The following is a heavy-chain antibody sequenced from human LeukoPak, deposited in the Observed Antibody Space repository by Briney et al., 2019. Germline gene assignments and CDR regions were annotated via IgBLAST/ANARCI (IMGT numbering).Heavy chain of an antibody. CDR1: GFPFSNYW. D-gene: IGHD3-10*01. CDR3: ARASLWFGDHDAFDI. J-gene: IGHJ3*02. CDR2: IHSDGSST. V-gene: IGHV3-74*01. Sequence: GGSLRLSCAASGFPFSNYWMHWVRQAPGKGLVWVSRIHSDGSSTTYADSVKGRFTISRDNAKNTLYLQMNSLRAEDTALYYCARASLWFGDHDAFDIWGQGTVVTVSS.